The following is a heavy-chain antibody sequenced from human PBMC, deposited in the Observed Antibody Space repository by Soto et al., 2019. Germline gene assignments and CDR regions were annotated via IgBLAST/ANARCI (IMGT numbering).Heavy chain of an antibody. Sequence: ASVKVSCKASGYTFTSYGISWVRQAPGQGLEWMGWISAYNGNTNYAQKLQGRVTMTTDTSTSTADMELRSLRSDDTAVYYCASYGTWTPDAFDSGGHRTSVTAS. CDR3: ASYGTWTPDAFDS. CDR2: ISAYNGNT. CDR1: GYTFTSYG. D-gene: IGHD1-1*01. V-gene: IGHV1-18*01. J-gene: IGHJ3*02.